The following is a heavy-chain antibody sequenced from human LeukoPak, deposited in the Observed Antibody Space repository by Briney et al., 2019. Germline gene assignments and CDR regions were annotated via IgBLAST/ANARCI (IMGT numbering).Heavy chain of an antibody. J-gene: IGHJ3*02. CDR1: GFTFSSYS. Sequence: GGSLRLSWAASGFTFSSYSMNWVRQAPGKGLEWVSSISSSSSYIYYADSVKGRFTISRDNAKNSLYLQMNSLRAEDTAVYCCARALPSPLYSGSYADAFDIWGQGTMVTVSS. CDR2: ISSSSSYI. V-gene: IGHV3-21*01. CDR3: ARALPSPLYSGSYADAFDI. D-gene: IGHD1-26*01.